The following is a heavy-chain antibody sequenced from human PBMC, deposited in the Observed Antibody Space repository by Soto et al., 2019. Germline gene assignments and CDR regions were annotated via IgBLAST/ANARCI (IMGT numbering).Heavy chain of an antibody. Sequence: WGTLRLSCVTSGVTISDAWLCWIRQAPGKGLEWVGHIKSKVHGGTTHYAAPLKDRFVISRDDSKKNLYLQMSCLTAADTALYSCATVGGRVAIGYWGQGSLVTVSS. V-gene: IGHV3-15*05. CDR3: ATVGGRVAIGY. J-gene: IGHJ4*02. D-gene: IGHD5-12*01. CDR1: GVTISDAW. CDR2: IKSKVHGGTT.